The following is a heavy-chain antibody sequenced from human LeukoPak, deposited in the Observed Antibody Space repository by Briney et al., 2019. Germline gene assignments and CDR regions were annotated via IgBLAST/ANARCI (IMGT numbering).Heavy chain of an antibody. CDR2: ISCDGSNK. V-gene: IGHV3-30*18. CDR3: AKGFWGVVVAAAFDY. Sequence: GGSLRLSCAASGFTFSSYGMHWVRQAPGKGLEWVAVISCDGSNKYYADSVKGRFTISRDNSKNTLYLQMNSLRAEDTAVYYCAKGFWGVVVAAAFDYWGQGTLVTVSS. D-gene: IGHD2-15*01. J-gene: IGHJ4*02. CDR1: GFTFSSYG.